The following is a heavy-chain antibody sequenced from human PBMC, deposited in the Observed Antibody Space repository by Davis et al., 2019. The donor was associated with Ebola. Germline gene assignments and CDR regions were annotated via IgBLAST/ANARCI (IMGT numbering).Heavy chain of an antibody. Sequence: GGSLRLSCAASGFTFSSYAMTWVRQAPGKGLEWVSIIYSGGTTYYADSVKGRFTISRDSSKNTLYLQMNSLRAEDTAVYYCARDDFCSLWGQGTLVTVSS. CDR3: ARDDFCSL. CDR1: GFTFSSYA. V-gene: IGHV3-23*03. CDR2: IYSGGTT. J-gene: IGHJ4*02. D-gene: IGHD3-3*01.